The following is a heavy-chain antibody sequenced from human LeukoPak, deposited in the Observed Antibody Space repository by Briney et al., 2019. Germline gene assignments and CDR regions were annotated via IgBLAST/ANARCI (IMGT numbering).Heavy chain of an antibody. CDR1: GHTFISYY. Sequence: RASVKVSCRASGHTFISYYIHWVRQAPGQGLEWMGWINPNSGGTNYAQKFQGRVTMTRDTSISTAYMELSRLRSDDTAVYYCARGYCSSTSCYGAFDYWGQGTLVTVSS. V-gene: IGHV1-2*02. CDR2: INPNSGGT. CDR3: ARGYCSSTSCYGAFDY. D-gene: IGHD2-2*01. J-gene: IGHJ4*02.